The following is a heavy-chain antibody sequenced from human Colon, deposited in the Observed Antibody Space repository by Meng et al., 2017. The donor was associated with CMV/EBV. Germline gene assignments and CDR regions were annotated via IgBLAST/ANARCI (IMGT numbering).Heavy chain of an antibody. CDR3: ARTDYYDFG. CDR2: SNHSGST. D-gene: IGHD3-3*01. Sequence: QVQLQHCGSGLLNPSETLSLTCAYYVGSFSVYWWSWIRQPPGKGLEWIGESNHSGSTNYNPSLKSRVTISVDTSKNQFSLKLSSVTAADTAVYYCARTDYYDFGWGQGTLVTVSS. CDR1: VGSFSVYW. V-gene: IGHV4-34*01. J-gene: IGHJ4*02.